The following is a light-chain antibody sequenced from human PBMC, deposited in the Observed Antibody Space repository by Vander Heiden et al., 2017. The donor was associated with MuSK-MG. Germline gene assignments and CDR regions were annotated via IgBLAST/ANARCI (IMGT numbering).Light chain of an antibody. CDR3: AAWNDSLGGNVV. V-gene: IGLV1-47*03. CDR1: SSNIGSNY. Sequence: QSVLTQPPSASGTPGQTVTISCSGSSSNIGSNYVYWYQQVPGTAPKVLIYRNNLRPSGVPDRFSGSKSGTSASLAISGLWSEDEADYYCAAWNDSLGGNVVFGGGTKLTVL. J-gene: IGLJ2*01. CDR2: RNN.